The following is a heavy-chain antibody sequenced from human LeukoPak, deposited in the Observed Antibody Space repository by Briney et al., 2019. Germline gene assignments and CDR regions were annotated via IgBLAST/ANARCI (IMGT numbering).Heavy chain of an antibody. D-gene: IGHD1-26*01. J-gene: IGHJ4*02. CDR1: GFTFSSYW. CDR2: IKQDGSEK. CDR3: ARDFDEWELPY. Sequence: GGSLRLSCAASGFTFSSYWMSWVRQAPGKGLEWVANIKQDGSEKYYVDSVKGRFTISRDNAKDSLYLQMNSLRAEDTAVYYCARDFDEWELPYWGQGTLVTVSS. V-gene: IGHV3-7*01.